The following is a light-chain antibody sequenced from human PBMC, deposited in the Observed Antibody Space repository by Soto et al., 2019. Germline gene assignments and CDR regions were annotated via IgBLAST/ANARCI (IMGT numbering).Light chain of an antibody. CDR3: QQSNSALWT. V-gene: IGKV1-39*01. Sequence: DIQMTQYPSSLSASVGDRVTITCRSSQSIRSYLNWYQQKPGKASKLLIYAASSLQSGVPSRFSGSGSGTDFTLTISSLQPEDFATYYCQQSNSALWTFGQGTKVEIK. CDR2: AAS. CDR1: QSIRSY. J-gene: IGKJ1*01.